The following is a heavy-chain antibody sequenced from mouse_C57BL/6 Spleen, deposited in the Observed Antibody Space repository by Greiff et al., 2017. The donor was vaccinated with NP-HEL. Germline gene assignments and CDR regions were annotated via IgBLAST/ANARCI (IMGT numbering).Heavy chain of an antibody. D-gene: IGHD4-1*01. J-gene: IGHJ2*01. Sequence: QVQLKQPGAELVMPGASVKLSCKASGYTFTSYWMHWVKQRPGQGLEWIGEIDPSDSYTNYNQKFKDKSTLTVDKSSSTAYMQVSSLTSEDSAVYYCARLSNWDVGFDYWGQGTTLT. CDR3: ARLSNWDVGFDY. CDR1: GYTFTSYW. V-gene: IGHV1-69*01. CDR2: IDPSDSYT.